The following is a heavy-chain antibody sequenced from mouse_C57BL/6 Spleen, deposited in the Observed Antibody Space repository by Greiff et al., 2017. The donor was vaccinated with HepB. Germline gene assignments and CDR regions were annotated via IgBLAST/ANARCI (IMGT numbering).Heavy chain of an antibody. D-gene: IGHD1-1*01. V-gene: IGHV1-31*01. CDR1: GYSFTGYY. Sequence: EVKLMESGPELVKPGASVKISCKASGYSFTGYYMHWVKQSHGNILDWIGYIYPYNGVSSYNQKFKGKATLTVDKSSSTAYMELRSLTSEDSAVYYCARRYYAGGYFDVWGTGTTVTVSS. CDR3: ARRYYAGGYFDV. CDR2: IYPYNGVS. J-gene: IGHJ1*03.